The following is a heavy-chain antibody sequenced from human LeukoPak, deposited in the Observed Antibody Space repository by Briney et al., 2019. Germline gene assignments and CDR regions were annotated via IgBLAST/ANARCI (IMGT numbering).Heavy chain of an antibody. CDR2: IYPGDSDT. CDR3: ASKISTYYDILTGVPDAFDI. CDR1: GYSFTSYW. Sequence: GASLKISCKGSGYSFTSYWIGWVRQLPGKGLEWMGIIYPGDSDTRYSPSFQGQVTISADKSISTAYLQWSSLKASDTAMYYCASKISTYYDILTGVPDAFDIWGQGTMVTVSS. V-gene: IGHV5-51*01. J-gene: IGHJ3*02. D-gene: IGHD3-9*01.